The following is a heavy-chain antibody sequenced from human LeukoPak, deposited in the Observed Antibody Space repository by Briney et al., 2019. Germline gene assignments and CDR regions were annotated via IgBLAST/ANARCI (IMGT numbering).Heavy chain of an antibody. D-gene: IGHD3-22*01. J-gene: IGHJ4*02. V-gene: IGHV3-23*01. CDR2: IIYSGGAT. CDR3: AKDGLYYDGSEHVYYFDS. Sequence: GGSLRLSCAASGFTFSRSAMTWVRQGPGTGLEFVASIIYSGGATYYVDSVKGRFTISRDNSKNTLYLQMNSLRAEDTALYYCAKDGLYYDGSEHVYYFDSWGQGTLVTVSS. CDR1: GFTFSRSA.